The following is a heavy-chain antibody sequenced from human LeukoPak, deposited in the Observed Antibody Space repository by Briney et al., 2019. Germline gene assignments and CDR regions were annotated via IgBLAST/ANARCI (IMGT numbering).Heavy chain of an antibody. CDR1: GYTFTDYY. CDR2: INPNSGST. V-gene: IGHV1-2*02. CDR3: ARDRGVTTDLDY. Sequence: ASVKVSCKASGYTFTDYYMHWVRQAPGQGLEWMGWINPNSGSTNYAQKFQGRVTMTRDTSISTAYMELSSLRSDDTAVYYCARDRGVTTDLDYWGQGTLVTVSS. D-gene: IGHD4-17*01. J-gene: IGHJ4*02.